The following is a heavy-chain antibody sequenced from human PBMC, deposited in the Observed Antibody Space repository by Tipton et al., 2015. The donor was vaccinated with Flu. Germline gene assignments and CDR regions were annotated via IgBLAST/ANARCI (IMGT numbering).Heavy chain of an antibody. CDR1: GFTFGDYA. D-gene: IGHD3-3*01. CDR3: TRGSTREWLFVYAFDI. V-gene: IGHV3-49*04. Sequence: SLRLSCTASGFTFGDYAMSWVRQAPGKGLEWVGFIRSKAYGGTTEYAASVKGRFTISRDDSKSIAYLQMNSLKTEDTAVYYCTRGSTREWLFVYAFDIWGQGTMVTVSS. CDR2: IRSKAYGGTT. J-gene: IGHJ3*02.